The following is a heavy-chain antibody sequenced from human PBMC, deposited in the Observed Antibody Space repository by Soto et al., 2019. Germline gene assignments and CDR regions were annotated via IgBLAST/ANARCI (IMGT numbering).Heavy chain of an antibody. CDR2: IWYDGSNK. CDR3: ARDPSHGSGSYLDY. CDR1: GFNFNNYG. V-gene: IGHV3-33*01. Sequence: GGSLRLSCTASGFNFNNYGMHWVRQAPGKGLEWVAVIWYDGSNKYYAVSVKGRFTISRDNSKNTMYLQMSSLRAEDTAVYFCARDPSHGSGSYLDYWGQGTLVTVSS. D-gene: IGHD3-10*01. J-gene: IGHJ4*02.